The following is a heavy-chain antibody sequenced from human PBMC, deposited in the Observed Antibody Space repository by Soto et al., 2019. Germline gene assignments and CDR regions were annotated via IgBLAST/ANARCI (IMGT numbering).Heavy chain of an antibody. CDR1: GGSISSSSYY. CDR3: ASPVQTKQLDYYYYYGMDV. Sequence: SETLSLTCTVSGGSISSSSYYWGWIRQPPGKGLEWIGSIYYSGSTYYNPSLKSRVTISVDTSKNQFSLKLSSVTAADTAVYYCASPVQTKQLDYYYYYGMDVWGQGTTVTVSS. D-gene: IGHD1-1*01. V-gene: IGHV4-39*01. CDR2: IYYSGST. J-gene: IGHJ6*02.